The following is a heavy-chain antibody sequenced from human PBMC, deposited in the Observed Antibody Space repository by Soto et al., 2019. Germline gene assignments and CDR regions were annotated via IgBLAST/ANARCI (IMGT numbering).Heavy chain of an antibody. CDR3: ARAAMIVVVYGMDV. V-gene: IGHV3-30-3*01. Sequence: GGSLRLSCAASGFTFSSYAMHWVRQAPGKGLEWVAVISYDGSNKYYADSVKGRFTISRDNSKNTLYLQMNSLRAEDTAVYYCARAAMIVVVYGMDVWGQGTTVTVSS. D-gene: IGHD3-22*01. CDR2: ISYDGSNK. CDR1: GFTFSSYA. J-gene: IGHJ6*02.